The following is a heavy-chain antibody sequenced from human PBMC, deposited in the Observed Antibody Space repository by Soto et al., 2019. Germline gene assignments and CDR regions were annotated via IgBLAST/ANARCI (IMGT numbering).Heavy chain of an antibody. J-gene: IGHJ4*02. CDR1: GVSISSGGYS. Sequence: ASETLSLTCAVSGVSISSGGYSWSWIRQPPGKGLEWIGYIYHSGSTYYNPSLKSRVTISVDRSKNQFSLKLSSVAAADTAVYYCARVGATTMTFDYWGQGTLVTVSS. D-gene: IGHD1-26*01. V-gene: IGHV4-30-2*01. CDR2: IYHSGST. CDR3: ARVGATTMTFDY.